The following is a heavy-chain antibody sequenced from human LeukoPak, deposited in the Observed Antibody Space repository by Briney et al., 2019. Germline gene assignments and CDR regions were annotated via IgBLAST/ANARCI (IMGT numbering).Heavy chain of an antibody. Sequence: SETLSLTCTVSGYSISSGYYWGWIRPPPGKGLEWIGSIYHSGSTYYNPSLKSRVTISVDTSKNQFSLKLSSVTAADTAVYYCARDSGTTGEVKFDPWGQGTLVTVSS. J-gene: IGHJ5*02. CDR1: GYSISSGYY. D-gene: IGHD3-10*01. CDR3: ARDSGTTGEVKFDP. V-gene: IGHV4-38-2*02. CDR2: IYHSGST.